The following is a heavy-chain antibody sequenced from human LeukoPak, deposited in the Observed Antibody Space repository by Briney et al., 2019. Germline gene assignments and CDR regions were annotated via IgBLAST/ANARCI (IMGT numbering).Heavy chain of an antibody. CDR1: EFTFTSYA. D-gene: IGHD1-26*01. V-gene: IGHV3-30*02. J-gene: IGHJ4*02. CDR3: AKDLGGTFDY. Sequence: SGVSLRLSCAASEFTFTSYATHWVRQAPGKGLEGGAFIRYDGTSKYYADSVKGRFTISRDDSENTLYLQMNSLTGEDTAGYYCAKDLGGTFDYWGQGSLVAVSS. CDR2: IRYDGTSK.